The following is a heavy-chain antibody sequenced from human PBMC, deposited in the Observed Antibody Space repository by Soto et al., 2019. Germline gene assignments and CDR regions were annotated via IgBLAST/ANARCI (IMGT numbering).Heavy chain of an antibody. Sequence: GGFLRLSCAASGFTVSSNYMSWVRQAPGKGLEWVSVIYSGGSTYYADSVKGRFTISRHNSKNTLYLQMNSLRAEDTAVYYCARAFSGTSSHFDCWGQGTLVTVSS. CDR3: ARAFSGTSSHFDC. CDR2: IYSGGST. CDR1: GFTVSSNY. D-gene: IGHD2-2*01. J-gene: IGHJ4*02. V-gene: IGHV3-53*04.